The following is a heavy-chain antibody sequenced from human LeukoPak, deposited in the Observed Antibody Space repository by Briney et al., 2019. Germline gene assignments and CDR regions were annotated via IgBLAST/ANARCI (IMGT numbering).Heavy chain of an antibody. J-gene: IGHJ4*02. CDR2: INPSGGST. Sequence: ASVKVSCKASGYTFTSYYMHWVRQAPGQGLEWMGVINPSGGSTSYAQKFQGRVTMTRDTSTSTVYMELSSLRSEDTAVYYCARGSYYYDSSGTTYYFDYWGQGTLVTVS. V-gene: IGHV1-46*01. CDR1: GYTFTSYY. D-gene: IGHD3-22*01. CDR3: ARGSYYYDSSGTTYYFDY.